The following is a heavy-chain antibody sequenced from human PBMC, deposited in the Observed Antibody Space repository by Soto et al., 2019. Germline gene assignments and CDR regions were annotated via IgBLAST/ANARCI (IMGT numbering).Heavy chain of an antibody. J-gene: IGHJ3*01. D-gene: IGHD1-1*01. V-gene: IGHV3-30*18. CDR3: VKGGTMSGTGTTPRSFDV. Sequence: QVQLVESGGGVVQPGRSLRLSCVASGFMFNAYGMHWVRQAPGKGLEWVAVISFDGKDQSYEESVKGRFTITRDNSMNTLYLQMHSLRAEDTAVYFCVKGGTMSGTGTTPRSFDVWGRGTMVTVSS. CDR1: GFMFNAYG. CDR2: ISFDGKDQ.